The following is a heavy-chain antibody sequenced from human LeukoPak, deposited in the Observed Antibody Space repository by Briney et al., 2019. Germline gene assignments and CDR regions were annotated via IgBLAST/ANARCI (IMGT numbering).Heavy chain of an antibody. CDR3: ARSLNRQEWPFDY. D-gene: IGHD3-3*01. CDR1: GGSISSGGYY. CDR2: IYYSGST. Sequence: PSETLSLTCTVSGGSISSGGYYWSWVRQPPGKGLEWIGYIYYSGSTNYNPSLKSRVTISVDTSKNQFSLKLSSVTAADTAVYYCARSLNRQEWPFDYWGQGTLVTVSS. V-gene: IGHV4-61*08. J-gene: IGHJ4*02.